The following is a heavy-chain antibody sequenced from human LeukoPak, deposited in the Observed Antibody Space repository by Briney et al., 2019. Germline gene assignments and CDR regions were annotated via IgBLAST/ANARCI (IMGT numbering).Heavy chain of an antibody. CDR1: GGSFSGYY. CDR3: ARVLRDGHNDPFDN. Sequence: SETLSLTCAVYGGSFSGYYWGWIRQPPEKGLEWIGSVFYTGDTYYSPSLKSRVTLSVDTSKNHFSLRLTSVTAADAAVYYCARVLRDGHNDPFDNWGQGTLVTVSS. V-gene: IGHV4-34*12. J-gene: IGHJ3*02. D-gene: IGHD5-24*01. CDR2: VFYTGDT.